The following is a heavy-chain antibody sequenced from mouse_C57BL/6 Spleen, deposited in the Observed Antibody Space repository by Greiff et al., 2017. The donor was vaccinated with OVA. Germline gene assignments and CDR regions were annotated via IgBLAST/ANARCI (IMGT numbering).Heavy chain of an antibody. Sequence: QVQLQQPGAELVKPGASVKLSCKASGYTFTSYWMQWVKQRPGQGLEWIGEIDPSDSYTNYNQKFTGKATLTVDTSSSTAYMQLSSLTSEDSAVYYCARSGYYYGSSRYIDVWGTGTTVTVSS. CDR3: ARSGYYYGSSRYIDV. CDR2: IDPSDSYT. CDR1: GYTFTSYW. D-gene: IGHD1-1*01. J-gene: IGHJ1*03. V-gene: IGHV1-50*01.